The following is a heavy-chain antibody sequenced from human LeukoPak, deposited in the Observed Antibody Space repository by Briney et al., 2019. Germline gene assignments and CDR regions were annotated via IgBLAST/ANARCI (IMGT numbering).Heavy chain of an antibody. Sequence: GGSLRLSCAASRFTFDDYAMHWVRQARGKGVEGVSGISWNSGSIGHADSVKGRFTISRDNAKNSLYLQMNSLRADDTALYYCAKEISVGSSYQGWYFDLWGRGTLVTVSS. CDR1: RFTFDDYA. CDR3: AKEISVGSSYQGWYFDL. V-gene: IGHV3-9*01. CDR2: ISWNSGSI. J-gene: IGHJ2*01. D-gene: IGHD3-3*01.